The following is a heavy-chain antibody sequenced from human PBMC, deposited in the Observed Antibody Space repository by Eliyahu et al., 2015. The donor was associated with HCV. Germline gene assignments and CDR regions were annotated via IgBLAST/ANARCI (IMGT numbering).Heavy chain of an antibody. Sequence: EVQLVESGGDFVQPGGSLRLSCAASGFSFSTYAMTWVRQAPGKGLEWLSYINPSGSTIYYADSVKGRFIISRDNTKNSLYLQMNNLRVEDTAIYYCARLGGSPMGPTNNFWGQGTLVTVSS. CDR3: ARLGGSPMGPTNNF. CDR2: INPSGSTI. J-gene: IGHJ4*02. CDR1: GFSFSTYA. D-gene: IGHD1-26*01. V-gene: IGHV3-48*01.